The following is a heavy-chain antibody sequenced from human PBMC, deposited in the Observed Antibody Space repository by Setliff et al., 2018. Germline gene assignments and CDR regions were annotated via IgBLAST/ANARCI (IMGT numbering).Heavy chain of an antibody. CDR3: ARDRFYNSWSGTSITAPHDAFDI. CDR2: INPSGGST. Sequence: GASVKVSCKASGYTFTTYTMNWVRQAPGQGLEWMGIINPSGGSTSYAQKFQGRVTMTRDTSTNTVYLEVGSLRSEDTAVYFCARDRFYNSWSGTSITAPHDAFDIWGQGTMVTVSS. CDR1: GYTFTTYT. J-gene: IGHJ3*02. V-gene: IGHV1-46*03. D-gene: IGHD3-3*01.